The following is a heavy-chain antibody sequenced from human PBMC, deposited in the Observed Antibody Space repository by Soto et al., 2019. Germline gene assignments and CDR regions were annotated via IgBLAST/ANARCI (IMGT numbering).Heavy chain of an antibody. CDR3: ARVKTDSGSYEGDYYRDV. CDR2: IIPILDVA. Sequence: QVQLVQSGAEVEKPGSSVRVSCKASGDIFTNYTISWVRQAPGQGLEWMGRIIPILDVANYALRFQDRVTITADKSTSTVYMELSSLRSEDTAIYCCARVKTDSGSYEGDYYRDVWGKGTTVTVSS. CDR1: GDIFTNYT. J-gene: IGHJ6*03. D-gene: IGHD3-10*01. V-gene: IGHV1-69*02.